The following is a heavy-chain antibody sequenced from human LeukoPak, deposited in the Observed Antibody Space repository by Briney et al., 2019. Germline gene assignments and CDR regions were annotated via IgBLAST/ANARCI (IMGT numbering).Heavy chain of an antibody. V-gene: IGHV1-18*01. CDR3: AREGGTVTRNAFDI. CDR2: ISPYNGYT. D-gene: IGHD4-17*01. Sequence: ASVKVSCKASGYTFTNYGISWVRQAPGQGLEWMGWISPYNGYTNYAQKLQDRVTLTTDTSTSTAYMELGSLRSDDTAVYYCAREGGTVTRNAFDIWGQGTMVTVSS. CDR1: GYTFTNYG. J-gene: IGHJ3*02.